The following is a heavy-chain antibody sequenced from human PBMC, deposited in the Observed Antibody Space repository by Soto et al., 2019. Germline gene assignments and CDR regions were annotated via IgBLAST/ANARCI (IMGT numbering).Heavy chain of an antibody. CDR2: IIPIFGTA. CDR1: GGTFSSYA. D-gene: IGHD3-16*01. J-gene: IGHJ5*02. CDR3: ATDNTFGPGAFDP. Sequence: SVKVSCQATGGTFSSYAISWVRQAPGQGLEWMGGIIPIFGTANYAQKFQGRVTITADESTSTAYMELSSLRSEDTAVYYCATDNTFGPGAFDPWGQGTLVTVSS. V-gene: IGHV1-69*13.